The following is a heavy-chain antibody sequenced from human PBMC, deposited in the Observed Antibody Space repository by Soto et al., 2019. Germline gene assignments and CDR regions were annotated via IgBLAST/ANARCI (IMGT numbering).Heavy chain of an antibody. Sequence: ASVKVSCKASGYTFTTYAIHWVRQAPGQRLEWMGWISAYNDNTNYVQKLQGRVTMTTDTSTSTAYMELRSLRSDDTAVYYCARVLWTNWFDLWGQGTLVTVSS. CDR1: GYTFTTYA. D-gene: IGHD2-2*01. CDR3: ARVLWTNWFDL. J-gene: IGHJ5*02. V-gene: IGHV1-18*01. CDR2: ISAYNDNT.